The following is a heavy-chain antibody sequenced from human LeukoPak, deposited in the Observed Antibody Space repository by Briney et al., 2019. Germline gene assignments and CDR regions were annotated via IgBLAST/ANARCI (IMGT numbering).Heavy chain of an antibody. V-gene: IGHV3-21*01. CDR3: ARAPRSGYRFDY. J-gene: IGHJ4*02. Sequence: TGGSLRLSCAASGFTFSSYSMNWVRQAPGKGLEWVSSISSSSSYIYYADSVKGRFTISRDNAKNSLYLQMNSLRAEDTAVYYCARAPRSGYRFDYWGQGTLVTVSS. D-gene: IGHD3-22*01. CDR1: GFTFSSYS. CDR2: ISSSSSYI.